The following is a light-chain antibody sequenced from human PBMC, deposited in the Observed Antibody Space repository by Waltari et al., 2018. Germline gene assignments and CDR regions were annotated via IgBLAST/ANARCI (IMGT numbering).Light chain of an antibody. CDR1: QSVSSN. Sequence: TLSVSPGGRATLSCRASQSVSSNLAWYQQKPGQAPRLLIYGASTRATGIPARFSGSGSGTEFTLTISSLQSEDFAVYYCQQSSNWPRTFGQGTKVEIK. CDR2: GAS. J-gene: IGKJ1*01. CDR3: QQSSNWPRT. V-gene: IGKV3-15*01.